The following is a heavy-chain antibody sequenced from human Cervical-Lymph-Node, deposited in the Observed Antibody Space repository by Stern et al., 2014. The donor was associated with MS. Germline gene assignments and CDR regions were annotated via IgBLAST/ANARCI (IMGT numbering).Heavy chain of an antibody. V-gene: IGHV3-73*01. D-gene: IGHD6-19*01. J-gene: IGHJ4*02. CDR2: VRGKANRYAS. CDR1: GFTFSASA. CDR3: TIDGSGWSY. Sequence: EVQLVESGGGLVKPGGSLNLSCATSGFTFSASAMHWVRQASGTGLEWVGRVRGKANRYASPQPASMRGRFTISIDDSKNTAYLQMNSLKTEDTAVYYCTIDGSGWSYWGQGTLVTVSS.